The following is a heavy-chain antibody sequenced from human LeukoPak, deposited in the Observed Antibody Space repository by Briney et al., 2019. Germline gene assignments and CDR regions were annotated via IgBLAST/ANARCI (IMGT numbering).Heavy chain of an antibody. CDR2: IYYSGST. CDR1: GGSISSYY. Sequence: SETPSLTCTVSGGSISSYYWSWIRQPPGKGLEWIGYIYYSGSTNYNPSLKSRVTISVDTSKNRFSLKLSSVTAADTAVYYCARAPGFNAFDIWGQGTMVTVSS. V-gene: IGHV4-59*01. CDR3: ARAPGFNAFDI. J-gene: IGHJ3*02.